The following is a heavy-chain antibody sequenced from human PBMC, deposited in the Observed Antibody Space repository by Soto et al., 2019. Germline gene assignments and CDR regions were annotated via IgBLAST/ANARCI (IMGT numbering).Heavy chain of an antibody. CDR1: GYTFTRYG. CDR3: AKNGQPPYYYYGLDV. J-gene: IGHJ6*02. V-gene: IGHV1-18*01. CDR2: ISGYNGDT. D-gene: IGHD2-8*01. Sequence: GHLVQSEAEVKKSGASVKVSCKASGYTFTRYGISWVRQAPGQGLEWMGWISGYNGDTSYAREFQGRVSMTIDTSTTTAYMELRSLTSDDTAVYYCAKNGQPPYYYYGLDVWGQGTKVTVSS.